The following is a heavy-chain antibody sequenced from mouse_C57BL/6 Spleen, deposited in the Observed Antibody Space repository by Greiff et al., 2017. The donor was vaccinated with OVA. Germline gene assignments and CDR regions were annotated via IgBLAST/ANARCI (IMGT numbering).Heavy chain of an antibody. Sequence: QVHVKQSGAELVKPGASVKLSCKASGYTFTSYWMHWVKQRPGRGLEWIGRIDPNSGGTKYNEKFKSKATLTVDKPSSTAYMQLSSLTSEDSAVYYCARSYYGSPNWYFDVWGTGTTVTVSS. D-gene: IGHD1-1*01. CDR1: GYTFTSYW. CDR2: IDPNSGGT. CDR3: ARSYYGSPNWYFDV. V-gene: IGHV1-72*01. J-gene: IGHJ1*03.